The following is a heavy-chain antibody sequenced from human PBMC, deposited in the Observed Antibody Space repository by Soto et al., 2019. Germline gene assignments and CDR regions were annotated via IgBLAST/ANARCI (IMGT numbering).Heavy chain of an antibody. CDR2: IYYSGST. CDR3: ARTPELGYYYGMDV. D-gene: IGHD3-16*01. V-gene: IGHV4-39*01. J-gene: IGHJ6*02. Sequence: PSETLSLTCTVSGGSISSSSYYWGWIRQPPGKGLEWIGSIYYSGSTYYNPSLKSRVTISVDTSKNQFSLKLSSVTAADTAVYYCARTPELGYYYGMDVWGQGTTVTVS. CDR1: GGSISSSSYY.